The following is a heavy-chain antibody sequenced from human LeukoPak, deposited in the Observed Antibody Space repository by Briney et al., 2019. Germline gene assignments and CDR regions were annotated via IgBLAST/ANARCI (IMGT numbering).Heavy chain of an antibody. CDR3: ARARIAAAYFDY. CDR1: GGSFSGYY. CDR2: INHSGST. V-gene: IGHV4-34*01. J-gene: IGHJ4*02. D-gene: IGHD6-13*01. Sequence: SETLSPTCAVYGGSFSGYYWSWIRQPPGKGLEWIGEINHSGSTNYNPSLKSRVTISVDTSKNQFSLKLSSVAAADTAVYYCARARIAAAYFDYWGQGTLVSVSS.